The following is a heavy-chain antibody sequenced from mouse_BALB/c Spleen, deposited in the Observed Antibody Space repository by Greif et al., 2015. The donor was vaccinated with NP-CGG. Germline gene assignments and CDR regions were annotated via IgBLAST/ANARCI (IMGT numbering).Heavy chain of an antibody. CDR2: ITPSTGYT. J-gene: IGHJ4*01. CDR3: ASYYYGSSYAMDY. CDR1: GYTFTSYW. V-gene: IGHV1-7*01. Sequence: QVQLQQSGAELAKPGASVKMSCKASGYTFTSYWMHWVKQRPGQGLEWIGYITPSTGYTEYNQKFKDKATLTADKSSSTDYMQLSSLTSEDSAVDYCASYYYGSSYAMDYWGQGTSVTVSS. D-gene: IGHD1-1*01.